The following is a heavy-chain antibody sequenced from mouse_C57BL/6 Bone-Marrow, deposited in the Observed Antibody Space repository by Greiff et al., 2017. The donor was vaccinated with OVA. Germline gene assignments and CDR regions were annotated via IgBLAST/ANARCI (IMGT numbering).Heavy chain of an antibody. CDR3: ARPITTFDWYFDV. Sequence: EVQLQQSGPELVKPGASVKISCKASGYTFTDYYMNWVKQSHGKSLEWIGDINPNNGGTSYNQKFKGKATLTVDKSSSTAYMELRSLTSEDSAVYYCARPITTFDWYFDVWGTGTTVTVSS. CDR1: GYTFTDYY. V-gene: IGHV1-26*01. D-gene: IGHD1-2*01. CDR2: INPNNGGT. J-gene: IGHJ1*03.